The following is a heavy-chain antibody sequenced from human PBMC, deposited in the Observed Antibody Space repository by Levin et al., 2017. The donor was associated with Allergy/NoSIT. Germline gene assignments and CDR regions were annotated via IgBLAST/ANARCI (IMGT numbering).Heavy chain of an antibody. D-gene: IGHD3-22*01. Sequence: GGSLRLSCAASGFTFDDYAMHWVRQAPGKGLEWVSGISWNSGSIGYADSVKGRFTISRDNAKNSLYLQMNSLRAEDTALYYCAKGSSGYLFGNWFDPWGQGTLVTVSS. V-gene: IGHV3-9*01. J-gene: IGHJ5*02. CDR1: GFTFDDYA. CDR3: AKGSSGYLFGNWFDP. CDR2: ISWNSGSI.